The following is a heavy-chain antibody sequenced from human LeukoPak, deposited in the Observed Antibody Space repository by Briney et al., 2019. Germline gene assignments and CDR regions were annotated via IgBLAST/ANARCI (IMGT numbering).Heavy chain of an antibody. D-gene: IGHD2-2*01. J-gene: IGHJ5*02. Sequence: SETLSLTCTVSGGSISSSSYYWGWIRQPPGKGLESIGGINHSESTNYNPSLKSRVTISVDTSKNQFSLKLSSVTAADTAVYYCARKEYCSSTSCYWAHYNWFDPWGQGTLVTVSS. CDR2: INHSEST. CDR1: GGSISSSSYY. V-gene: IGHV4-39*07. CDR3: ARKEYCSSTSCYWAHYNWFDP.